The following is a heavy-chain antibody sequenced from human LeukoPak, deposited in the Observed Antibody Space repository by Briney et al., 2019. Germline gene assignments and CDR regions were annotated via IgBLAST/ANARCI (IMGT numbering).Heavy chain of an antibody. CDR2: INHSGST. J-gene: IGHJ5*02. D-gene: IGHD1-26*01. Sequence: PSETLSLTCAVYGGSFSGYYWSWIRQPPGKGLEWIGEINHSGSTNYNPSLKRRVTISVDTSKNQFSLKLSSGTAADTAVYYCARGPLGKEWFDPWGQGTLVTVSS. CDR3: ARGPLGKEWFDP. V-gene: IGHV4-34*01. CDR1: GGSFSGYY.